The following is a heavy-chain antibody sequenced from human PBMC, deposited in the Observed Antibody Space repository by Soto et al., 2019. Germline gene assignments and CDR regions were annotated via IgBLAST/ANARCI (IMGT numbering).Heavy chain of an antibody. CDR2: IHHSGST. D-gene: IGHD2-21*01. V-gene: IGHV4-38-2*02. CDR1: GYSISSGYY. J-gene: IGHJ4*02. CDR3: ARDISASDGDY. Sequence: ENLSLTCSVSGYSISSGYYWGWIRQAPGKGLEWIGNIHHSGSTYYNPSLESRVTISIDTSKNQFSLRLTSVTAADTAIYYCARDISASDGDYWGQGTLVT.